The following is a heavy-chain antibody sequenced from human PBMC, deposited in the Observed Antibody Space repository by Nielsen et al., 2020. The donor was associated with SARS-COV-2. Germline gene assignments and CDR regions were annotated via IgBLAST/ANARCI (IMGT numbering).Heavy chain of an antibody. CDR1: GGSISSYY. CDR2: IYYSGST. J-gene: IGHJ1*01. D-gene: IGHD6-13*01. V-gene: IGHV4-59*08. Sequence: SETLSLTCTVSGGSISSYYWSWIRQTPGKGLEWIGYIYYSGSTNYNPSLKSRDTISVDTSKNQFSLKLSSVTAADTAVYYCARLGGIAAAGTFQHWGQGTLVTVSS. CDR3: ARLGGIAAAGTFQH.